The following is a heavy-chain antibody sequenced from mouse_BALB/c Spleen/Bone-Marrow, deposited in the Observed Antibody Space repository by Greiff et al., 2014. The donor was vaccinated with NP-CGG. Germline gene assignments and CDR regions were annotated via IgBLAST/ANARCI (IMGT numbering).Heavy chain of an antibody. CDR3: ARIYGNFEAMDY. CDR2: IWGGGST. D-gene: IGHD2-1*01. V-gene: IGHV2-6-4*01. Sequence: QVQLKESGPGLVAPSQSLSITCTVSGFSLSRYSVHWVRQPPGKGLERLGMIWGGGSTDYNSALKSRLIISKDNSKSQVFLKMNSLQTDDTAMYYCARIYGNFEAMDYWGQGTSVTVSS. J-gene: IGHJ4*01. CDR1: GFSLSRYS.